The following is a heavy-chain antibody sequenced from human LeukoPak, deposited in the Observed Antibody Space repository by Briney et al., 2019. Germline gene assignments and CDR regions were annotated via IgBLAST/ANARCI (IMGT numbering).Heavy chain of an antibody. CDR3: VRVYSKFYYYMDV. D-gene: IGHD1-26*01. Sequence: PGGSLRLSCAASGFSFSTYWMSWVRQAPGEGLEWVANIKQDGSDKYYVDSVKGRFTISRDNAKNSLYLQMNTLRAEDTAVYYCVRVYSKFYYYMDVWGKGTTVTVSS. CDR2: IKQDGSDK. J-gene: IGHJ6*03. CDR1: GFSFSTYW. V-gene: IGHV3-7*01.